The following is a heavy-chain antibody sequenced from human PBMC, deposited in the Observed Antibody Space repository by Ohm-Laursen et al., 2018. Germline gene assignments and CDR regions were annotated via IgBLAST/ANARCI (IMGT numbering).Heavy chain of an antibody. CDR2: IDWDDDK. CDR3: ARIVAGPDYFDY. J-gene: IGHJ4*02. CDR1: GFSLTTSGVG. D-gene: IGHD5-12*01. Sequence: TQTLTLTCTFSGFSLTTSGVGVGWIRQPPGKALEWLARIDWDDDKYYSTSLKTRLTISKDTSENQVVLTMTNMDLVDTAMYYCARIVAGPDYFDYWGQGALVTVSS. V-gene: IGHV2-70*11.